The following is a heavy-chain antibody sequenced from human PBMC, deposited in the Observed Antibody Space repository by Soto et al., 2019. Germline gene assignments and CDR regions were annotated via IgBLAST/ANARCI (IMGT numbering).Heavy chain of an antibody. CDR3: ARATGTLRSRNCDY. Sequence: SETLSLTCSVSGGSISTVGHYWTWIRQPPGKGLEWIGSIYHTGSTYYSKSLRSRLTMSADTSKSQFSLRLSSVTAADTAVYYCARATGTLRSRNCDYWGQGSLVTVSS. D-gene: IGHD1-1*01. V-gene: IGHV4-31*03. J-gene: IGHJ4*02. CDR1: GGSISTVGHY. CDR2: IYHTGST.